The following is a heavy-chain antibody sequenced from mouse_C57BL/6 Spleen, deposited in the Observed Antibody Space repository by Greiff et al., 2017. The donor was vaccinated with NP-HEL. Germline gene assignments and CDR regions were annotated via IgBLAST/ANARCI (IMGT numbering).Heavy chain of an antibody. CDR2: ISSGGSYT. V-gene: IGHV5-6*01. D-gene: IGHD2-3*01. J-gene: IGHJ2*01. Sequence: EVHLVESGGDLVKPGGSLKLSCAASGFTFSSYGMSWVRQTPDKRLEWVATISSGGSYTYYPDSVKGRFTISRDNAKNTLYLQMSSLKSEDTAMYYCARSLYDGYPYFDYWGQGTTLTVSS. CDR1: GFTFSSYG. CDR3: ARSLYDGYPYFDY.